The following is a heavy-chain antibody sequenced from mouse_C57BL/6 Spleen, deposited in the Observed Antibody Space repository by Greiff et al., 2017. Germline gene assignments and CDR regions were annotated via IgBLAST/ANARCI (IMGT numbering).Heavy chain of an antibody. CDR1: GFSLTSYG. J-gene: IGHJ3*01. CDR3: ARQGDYDEAWFAY. CDR2: IWSDGST. Sequence: VKLMESGPGLVAPSQSLSITCTVSGFSLTSYGVHWVRQPPGKGLEWLVVIWSDGSTTYNSALKSRLSISKDNSKSQVFLKMNSLQTDDTAMYYCARQGDYDEAWFAYWGQGTLVTVSA. D-gene: IGHD2-4*01. V-gene: IGHV2-6-1*01.